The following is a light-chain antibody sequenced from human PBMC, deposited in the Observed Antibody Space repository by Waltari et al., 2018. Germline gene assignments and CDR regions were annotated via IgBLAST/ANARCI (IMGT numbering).Light chain of an antibody. V-gene: IGLV1-40*01. CDR2: GNS. CDR3: QSYDSSLSGVV. Sequence: YQQLPGTAPKLLIVGNSNLPSGVPDRFSGSKSGTSASLAITGLQAEDEADYYCQSYDSSLSGVVFGGGTKLTVL. J-gene: IGLJ2*01.